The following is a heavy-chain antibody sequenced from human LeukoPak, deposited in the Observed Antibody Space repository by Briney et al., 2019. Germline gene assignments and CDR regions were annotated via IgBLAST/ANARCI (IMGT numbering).Heavy chain of an antibody. V-gene: IGHV4-30-4*01. J-gene: IGHJ4*02. CDR1: GGSISSGDYY. CDR2: IYYSGST. CDR3: ARGASYYDILTGYFRGPFDY. Sequence: SETLSLTCTVSGGSISSGDYYWSWIRQPPGKGLEWIGYIYYSGSTYYNPSLKSRVTISVDTSKNQFSLKLSSVTAADTAVYYCARGASYYDILTGYFRGPFDYWGQGTLVTVSS. D-gene: IGHD3-9*01.